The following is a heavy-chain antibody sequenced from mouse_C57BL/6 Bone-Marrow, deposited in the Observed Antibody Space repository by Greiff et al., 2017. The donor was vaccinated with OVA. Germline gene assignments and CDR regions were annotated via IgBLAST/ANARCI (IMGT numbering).Heavy chain of an antibody. CDR1: GYAFSSSW. V-gene: IGHV1-82*01. CDR3: ARRDDWGVGAWFAY. Sequence: VQLQESGPELVKPGASVKISCKASGYAFSSSWMNWVKQRPGKGLEWIGRIYPGDGDTNYNGKFKSKATLTADKSSSTAYRQLSSRTSEDSAVYYCARRDDWGVGAWFAYWGQGTLVTVSA. D-gene: IGHD4-1*01. CDR2: IYPGDGDT. J-gene: IGHJ3*01.